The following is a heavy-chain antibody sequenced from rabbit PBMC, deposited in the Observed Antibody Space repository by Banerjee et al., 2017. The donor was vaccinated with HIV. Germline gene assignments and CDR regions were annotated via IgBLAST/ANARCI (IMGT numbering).Heavy chain of an antibody. CDR2: IYTGDGST. V-gene: IGHV1S45*01. Sequence: QEQLVEYGGDLVQPEGSLTLTCTASGFDFSSNAMCWVRQAPGKGLEWIACIYTGDGSTYYASWAKGRFTISKTSSTTVTLQMTSLTAADTATYFCARGYYDMDLWGQGTLVTVS. CDR1: GFDFSSNA. CDR3: ARGYYDMDL. D-gene: IGHD4-1*01. J-gene: IGHJ3*01.